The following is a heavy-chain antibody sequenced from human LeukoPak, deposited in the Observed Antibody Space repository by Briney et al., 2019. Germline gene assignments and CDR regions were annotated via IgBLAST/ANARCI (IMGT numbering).Heavy chain of an antibody. J-gene: IGHJ4*02. V-gene: IGHV1-3*01. Sequence: ASVKVSCKASGYTFTSYAMHWVRQAPGQRLEWMGWINAGNGNTKYSQKFQGRVTITRDTSASTAYMELSSLRSEDTAVYYCARGYYYDSSGYYSETYYFDYWGQGTLVTVSS. D-gene: IGHD3-22*01. CDR3: ARGYYYDSSGYYSETYYFDY. CDR2: INAGNGNT. CDR1: GYTFTSYA.